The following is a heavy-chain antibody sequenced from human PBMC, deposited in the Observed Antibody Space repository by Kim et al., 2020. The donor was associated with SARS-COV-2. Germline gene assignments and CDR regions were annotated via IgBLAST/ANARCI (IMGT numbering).Heavy chain of an antibody. CDR2: NYYSGNT. CDR3: AGREGIPFDY. D-gene: IGHD2-21*01. J-gene: IGHJ4*02. CDR1: GGSISSSSYY. Sequence: SETLSLTCTVSGGSISSSSYYWVWLRQAPGQGLVWIVSNYYSGNTYYNPSLKSRFTISVDTTKNQFSLKLSSVTAAATAVYYCAGREGIPFDYWGQGTLVTVSS. V-gene: IGHV4-39*01.